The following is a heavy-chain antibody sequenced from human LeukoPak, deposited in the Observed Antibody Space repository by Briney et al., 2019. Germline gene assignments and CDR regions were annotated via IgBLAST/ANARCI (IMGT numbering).Heavy chain of an antibody. D-gene: IGHD1-26*01. J-gene: IGHJ4*02. Sequence: GGSLRLSCAASGFTFSTNSMNWVRQAPGKGLEWVSYISSTGGTIYYADSMKGRFTISRDNAEYSLYLQMNSLRAEDTAVYYCAREVGAIDHWGQGTLVTVSS. V-gene: IGHV3-48*04. CDR2: ISSTGGTI. CDR1: GFTFSTNS. CDR3: AREVGAIDH.